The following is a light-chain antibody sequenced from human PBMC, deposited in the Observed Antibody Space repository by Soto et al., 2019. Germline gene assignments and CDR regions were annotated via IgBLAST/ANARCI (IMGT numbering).Light chain of an antibody. J-gene: IGKJ1*01. CDR2: GAS. V-gene: IGKV3-15*01. CDR1: QSVSSN. Sequence: EIVMTQSPATLSVCPGERATLSCRASQSVSSNLAWYQQKPGQAPRLLIYGASTRATGIPARFSGSGSGTEFTLTISSLQSEDFAVYYCQQYNNWRWTFGQGTKVEIK. CDR3: QQYNNWRWT.